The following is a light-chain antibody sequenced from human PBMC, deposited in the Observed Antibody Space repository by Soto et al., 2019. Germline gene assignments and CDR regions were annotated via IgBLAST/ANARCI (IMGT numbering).Light chain of an antibody. CDR2: GAS. CDR1: QSISTW. CDR3: QQYNNWPT. Sequence: DIHMTQSPSTLSPSVRDSGTITCRASQSISTWFARYHQKTGKAPKLPIYGASTTATGIPARLSASGSGTEFTLAISTLQSEDFAVYYCQQYNNWPTFRQATKVDI. V-gene: IGKV1-5*01. J-gene: IGKJ1*01.